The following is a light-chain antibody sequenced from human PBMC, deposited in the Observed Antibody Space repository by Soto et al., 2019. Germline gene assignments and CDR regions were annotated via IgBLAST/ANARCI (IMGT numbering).Light chain of an antibody. CDR3: SSYTSSSTPHVV. V-gene: IGLV2-14*01. CDR1: SRDVGGYNY. CDR2: DVS. Sequence: QSALTKPASVSGSPGQSITISCTGTSRDVGGYNYVSWYQQHPGKAPKLMIYDVSNRPSGVSNRFSGSKSGNTASLTISGLQAEDEADYYCSSYTSSSTPHVVFGGGTKLTVL. J-gene: IGLJ2*01.